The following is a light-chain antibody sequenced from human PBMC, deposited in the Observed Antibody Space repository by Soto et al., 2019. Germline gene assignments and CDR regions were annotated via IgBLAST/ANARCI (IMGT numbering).Light chain of an antibody. Sequence: QSALTQPASVSGSPGQSITISCTGTISDVAAYKHVSWYQHHPGRAPRLIIYEVSNRPSGVSLRFSGSKSGNTASLTISGLQAEDEADYYCTSYTSSATLVFGGGTQLTVL. J-gene: IGLJ3*02. CDR3: TSYTSSATLV. V-gene: IGLV2-14*01. CDR2: EVS. CDR1: ISDVAAYKH.